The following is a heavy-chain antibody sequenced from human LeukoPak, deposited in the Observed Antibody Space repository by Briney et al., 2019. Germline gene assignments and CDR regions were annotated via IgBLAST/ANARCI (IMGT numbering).Heavy chain of an antibody. CDR2: MSGSGGST. CDR3: AKSSGYSYGHGSYYFDY. CDR1: GFTFSSYG. V-gene: IGHV3-23*01. J-gene: IGHJ4*02. D-gene: IGHD5-18*01. Sequence: PGGSLRLSCAASGFTFSSYGMSWVRQAPGKGLEWVSAMSGSGGSTYYADSVKGRFTISRDNSKNTLYLQMNSPRAEDTAVYYCAKSSGYSYGHGSYYFDYWGQGTLVTVSS.